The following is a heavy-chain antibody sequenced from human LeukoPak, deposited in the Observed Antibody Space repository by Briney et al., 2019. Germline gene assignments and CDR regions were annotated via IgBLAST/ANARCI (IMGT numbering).Heavy chain of an antibody. Sequence: SESPCDTPMLSGGSISSGRYYWSWTRQHPRNGLEWIGYIYYSVSTNYNPSLKSRVTISVDTSKNQFSLKLSSVTAADTAVYYCARSTGSQLLWFGEFDYWGQGTLVTVSS. CDR2: IYYSVST. J-gene: IGHJ4*02. D-gene: IGHD3-10*01. CDR3: ARSTGSQLLWFGEFDY. CDR1: GGSISSGRYY. V-gene: IGHV4-61*01.